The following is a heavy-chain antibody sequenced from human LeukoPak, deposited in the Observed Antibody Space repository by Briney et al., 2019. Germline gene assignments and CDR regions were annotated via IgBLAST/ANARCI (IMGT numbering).Heavy chain of an antibody. D-gene: IGHD6-13*01. CDR1: GFTFSRYG. V-gene: IGHV3-33*01. J-gene: IGHJ4*02. Sequence: GGSLRLSCAASGFTFSRYGMHWVRQAPGKGLEWVAVIWYDGSNDDYADSVKGRFTISRDNSKNTLYLQMNSLRAEDTAVYYCARVGASWYTFDYWGQGTLVTVSS. CDR2: IWYDGSND. CDR3: ARVGASWYTFDY.